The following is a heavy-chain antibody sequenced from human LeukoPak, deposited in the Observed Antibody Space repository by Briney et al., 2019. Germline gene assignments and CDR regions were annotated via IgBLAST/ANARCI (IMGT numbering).Heavy chain of an antibody. CDR2: IIPIFGTA. CDR1: GGSFTFTSHA. V-gene: IGHV1-69*05. D-gene: IGHD6-6*01. CDR3: ARGGSSSGLDY. Sequence: SVKVSCKASGGSFTFTSHAISWVRQAPGQGLEWMGGIIPIFGTANYAQKFQGRVTITTDESTSTAYMELSSLRSEDTAVYYCARGGSSSGLDYWGQGTLVTVSS. J-gene: IGHJ4*02.